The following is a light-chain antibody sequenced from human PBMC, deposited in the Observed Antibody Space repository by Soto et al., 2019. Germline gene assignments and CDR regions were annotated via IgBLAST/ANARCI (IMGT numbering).Light chain of an antibody. CDR1: QSVLYSSNSKSA. CDR2: WAS. J-gene: IGKJ2*01. Sequence: DIVMTQSPDSLAVSLGERATINCNSSQSVLYSSNSKSALAWYQQKPGQPPNLLIYWASSRESGVPDRFSGSGSGTDFTLTFSSLQSEDFAVYYCQQYNTWPYTFGQGTKLEIK. V-gene: IGKV4-1*01. CDR3: QQYNTWPYT.